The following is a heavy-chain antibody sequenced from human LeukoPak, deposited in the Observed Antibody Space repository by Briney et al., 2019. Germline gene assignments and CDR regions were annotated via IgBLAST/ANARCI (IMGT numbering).Heavy chain of an antibody. V-gene: IGHV3-7*01. CDR1: GFTFSSYW. Sequence: GGSLRLSCAASGFTFSSYWMSWVRQAPGKGLEWVANINQDGSGEYYVDSVKGRFTLSRDNAKNSLYLQMNSLRAEDTAVYYCATYSSSNGREFQYWGQGTLVTVSS. D-gene: IGHD2-2*01. CDR2: INQDGSGE. J-gene: IGHJ1*01. CDR3: ATYSSSNGREFQY.